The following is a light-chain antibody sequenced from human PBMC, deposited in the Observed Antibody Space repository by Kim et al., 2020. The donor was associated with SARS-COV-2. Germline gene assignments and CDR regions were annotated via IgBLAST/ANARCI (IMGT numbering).Light chain of an antibody. CDR3: QAWDSSTVV. CDR1: KLGDKY. Sequence: SYELTQPPSVSVSPGQTASITCSGDKLGDKYACWYQQKPGQSPVLVIYQDSKRPSGIPERFSGSNSGNTATLTISGTQAMDEDDYYCQAWDSSTVVFGGGTQLTV. V-gene: IGLV3-1*01. J-gene: IGLJ2*01. CDR2: QDS.